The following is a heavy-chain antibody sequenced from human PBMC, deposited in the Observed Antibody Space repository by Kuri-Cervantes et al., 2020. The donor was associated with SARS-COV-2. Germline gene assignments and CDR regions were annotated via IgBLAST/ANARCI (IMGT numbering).Heavy chain of an antibody. D-gene: IGHD3-10*01. J-gene: IGHJ4*02. Sequence: LETLSLTCAVHGGSFSGYYWSWIRQPPGKGLEWIGEINHSGSTNYNPSLKSRVTISVDTSKNQFSLKLSSVTAADTAVYYCARVVRGVVDYWGQGTLVTVSS. V-gene: IGHV4-34*01. CDR1: GGSFSGYY. CDR2: INHSGST. CDR3: ARVVRGVVDY.